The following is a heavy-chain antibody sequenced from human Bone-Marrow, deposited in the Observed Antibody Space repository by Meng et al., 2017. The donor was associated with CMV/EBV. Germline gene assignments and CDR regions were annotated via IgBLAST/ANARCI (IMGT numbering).Heavy chain of an antibody. J-gene: IGHJ4*02. Sequence: ASVKVSCKASGYTFTTHDINWVRQATGQGLEWMGWINPNSGGTNYAQKFQGRVSMTRDTSISTAYMELSRLRSDDTAVYYCARSGKWELPHFDYWGQGILVTVSS. CDR2: INPNSGGT. D-gene: IGHD1-26*01. V-gene: IGHV1-2*02. CDR3: ARSGKWELPHFDY. CDR1: GYTFTTHD.